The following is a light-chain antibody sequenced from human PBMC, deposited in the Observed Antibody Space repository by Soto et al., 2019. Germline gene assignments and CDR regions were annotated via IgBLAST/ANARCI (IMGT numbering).Light chain of an antibody. CDR3: QQYSRNPLT. J-gene: IGKJ4*01. V-gene: IGKV1-5*03. CDR1: QSVSSW. CDR2: KAS. Sequence: DIQMTQSPSTLSASVGDRVTLTCRASQSVSSWLAWYQQKPGEVPKLLIYKASSLESGVPSRFSGSGSGTEFTLTISSLQPDDFVTYYCQQYSRNPLTFGGGTTVEI.